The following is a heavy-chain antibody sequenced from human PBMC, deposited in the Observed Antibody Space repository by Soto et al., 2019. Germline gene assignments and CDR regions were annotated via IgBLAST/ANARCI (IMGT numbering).Heavy chain of an antibody. V-gene: IGHV4-31*03. J-gene: IGHJ6*02. CDR3: ARGPKNLGGSFYYGMDV. Sequence: QVQLQESGPGLVKPSQTLSLTCTVSGGSIRSDGFYWTWVRHLPGKGLEWVGFIYYSGSTYYNPSLKSRITISMDSSRNQFLLSLTSVTAADMAVYYCARGPKNLGGSFYYGMDVWGQGTTVTVSS. CDR1: GGSIRSDGFY. CDR2: IYYSGST.